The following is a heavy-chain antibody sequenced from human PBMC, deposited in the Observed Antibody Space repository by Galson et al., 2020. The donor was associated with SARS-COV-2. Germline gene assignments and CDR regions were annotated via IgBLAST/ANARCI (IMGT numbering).Heavy chain of an antibody. J-gene: IGHJ5*01. CDR1: GYSFTSYW. Sequence: GESLKISCKGSGYSFTSYWIAWVRQMPGKGLEWMGIIYPGDSKTRYSPSFQGQVTISADKSMSTAYLQWSSLKASDTAIYFCARGGYCSGRSCSTYNWFDPWGQGTTVTVSS. CDR3: ARGGYCSGRSCSTYNWFDP. D-gene: IGHD2-15*01. V-gene: IGHV5-51*01. CDR2: IYPGDSKT.